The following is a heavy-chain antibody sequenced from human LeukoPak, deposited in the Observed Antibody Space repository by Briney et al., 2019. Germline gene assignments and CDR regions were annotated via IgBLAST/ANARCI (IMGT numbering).Heavy chain of an antibody. V-gene: IGHV4-39*07. CDR3: ARSYQTNRDAFDI. J-gene: IGHJ3*02. CDR2: IYYSGST. D-gene: IGHD1-1*01. CDR1: GGSISSSSYY. Sequence: SETLSLTCTVSGGSISSSSYYWGWIRQPPGKGLEWIGSIYYSGSTYYNPSLKSRVTISVDTSKNQFSLKLSSVTAADTAVYYCARSYQTNRDAFDIWGQGTMVTVSS.